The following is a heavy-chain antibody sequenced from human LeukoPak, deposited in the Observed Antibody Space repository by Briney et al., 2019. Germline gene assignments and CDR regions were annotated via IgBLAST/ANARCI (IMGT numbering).Heavy chain of an antibody. CDR3: AKDPSGSAEASYFDY. V-gene: IGHV3-30*18. Sequence: GGSLRLSCAASGFTFSSYGMHWVRQAPGKGLEWVAVISYDGSNKHYADSVKGRFTISRDNSKNTLYLQMNSLRAEDTAVYYCAKDPSGSAEASYFDYWGQGTLVTVSS. CDR1: GFTFSSYG. CDR2: ISYDGSNK. J-gene: IGHJ4*02. D-gene: IGHD1-26*01.